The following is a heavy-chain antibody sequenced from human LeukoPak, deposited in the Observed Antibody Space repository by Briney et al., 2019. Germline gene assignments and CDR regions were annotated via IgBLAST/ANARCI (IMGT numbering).Heavy chain of an antibody. V-gene: IGHV3-15*05. CDR3: NTDLDPEIPADY. Sequence: GGSLRLSCAASGFTFSSYAMSWVRQAPGKGLEWVGRIKSKSEGGTTDYAAPVKGRFIISRDDSKNKLYLQMNSVKTEDTAVYYCNTDLDPEIPADYWGQGTLVTVS. CDR2: IKSKSEGGTT. CDR1: GFTFSSYA. J-gene: IGHJ4*02.